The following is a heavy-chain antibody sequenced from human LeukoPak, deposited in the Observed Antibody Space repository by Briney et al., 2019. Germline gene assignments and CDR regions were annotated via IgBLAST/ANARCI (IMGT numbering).Heavy chain of an antibody. Sequence: ASVKVSCKASGYTFTGYYMHWVRQAPGQGLEWMGWINPNSGGTNYAQKFQGRVTMTRDTSISTAYMELSRLRSDDTAVYYCARDPDHSYGFGPVEYYFDYWGQGTLVTVSS. J-gene: IGHJ4*02. CDR2: INPNSGGT. D-gene: IGHD5-18*01. CDR1: GYTFTGYY. CDR3: ARDPDHSYGFGPVEYYFDY. V-gene: IGHV1-2*02.